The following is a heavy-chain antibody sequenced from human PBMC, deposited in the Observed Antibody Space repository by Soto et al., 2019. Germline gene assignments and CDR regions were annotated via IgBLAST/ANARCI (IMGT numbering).Heavy chain of an antibody. Sequence: GASVKVSCKAPGYTFGGFYMHWVRQAPGQGLEWMGWINPNSGGTKYAEKFQGRVTMTRDTSISTAYVELSRLTSDDTAVYYCASAAVTGTAGLDFWGQGTLVTVSS. J-gene: IGHJ4*02. CDR3: ASAAVTGTAGLDF. V-gene: IGHV1-2*02. CDR2: INPNSGGT. CDR1: GYTFGGFY. D-gene: IGHD6-19*01.